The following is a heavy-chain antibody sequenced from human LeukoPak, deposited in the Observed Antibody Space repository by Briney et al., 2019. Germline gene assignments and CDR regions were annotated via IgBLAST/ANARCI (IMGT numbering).Heavy chain of an antibody. J-gene: IGHJ3*02. CDR3: ARVPPTSGRYDSSGYYTGDDAFDI. CDR1: GYTFTSYY. V-gene: IGHV1-46*01. CDR2: INPSGGST. Sequence: ASVKVSCKASGYTFTSYYMHWVRQAPGQGLEWMGIINPSGGSTSYAQKFQGRVTMTRDTSTSTVYMELSSLRSEDTAVYYCARVPPTSGRYDSSGYYTGDDAFDIWGQGTMVIVSS. D-gene: IGHD3-22*01.